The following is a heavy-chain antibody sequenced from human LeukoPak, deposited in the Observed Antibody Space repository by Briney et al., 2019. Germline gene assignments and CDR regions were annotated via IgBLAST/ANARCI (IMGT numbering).Heavy chain of an antibody. CDR2: ISSSGSTT. CDR3: AKDIVAAGLFFDY. J-gene: IGHJ4*02. CDR1: GFTFSDYY. D-gene: IGHD6-13*01. Sequence: GSLRLSCAASGFTFSDYYMSWIRQAPGKGLEWVSYISSSGSTTYYADSVKGRFTISGDNAKNSLYLQMDSLRVEDTAVYYCAKDIVAAGLFFDYWGQGTLVTVSS. V-gene: IGHV3-11*01.